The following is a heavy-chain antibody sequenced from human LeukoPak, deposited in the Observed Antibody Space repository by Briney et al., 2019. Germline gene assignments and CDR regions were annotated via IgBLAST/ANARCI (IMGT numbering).Heavy chain of an antibody. CDR2: ISNNGKTI. Sequence: GGSLRLSCAASGFTFSSYSMNWVRQAPGKGLEWVSYISNNGKTIYYADSVKGRFTISRDNAQNSLYLQMNSLRAEDTAVYYCARALSGYYYWGQGTLVTVSS. D-gene: IGHD3-3*01. J-gene: IGHJ4*02. CDR3: ARALSGYYY. CDR1: GFTFSSYS. V-gene: IGHV3-48*04.